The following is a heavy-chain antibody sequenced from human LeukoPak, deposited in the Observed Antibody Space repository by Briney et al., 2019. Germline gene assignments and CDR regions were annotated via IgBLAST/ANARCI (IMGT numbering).Heavy chain of an antibody. CDR1: GLTFSSYG. CDR2: IRYDGSNK. Sequence: GGSLRLSCAASGLTFSSYGMHWVRQAPGKGLEWVSFIRYDGSNKYYADSVKGRFTISRDNSKNTLYLQMNSLRAEDTAVYYCAKRATMSGATYYFDYWGQGTLVTVSS. CDR3: AKRATMSGATYYFDY. J-gene: IGHJ4*02. V-gene: IGHV3-30*02. D-gene: IGHD5-12*01.